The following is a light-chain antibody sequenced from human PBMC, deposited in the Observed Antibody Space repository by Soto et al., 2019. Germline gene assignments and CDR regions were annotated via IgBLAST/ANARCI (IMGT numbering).Light chain of an antibody. CDR3: QQYGSSQYT. J-gene: IGKJ2*01. Sequence: EIVLTQSPGTLSLSPGERATLSCRASQSVSSSYLAWYQQKPGQAPRLLIYGASSSATGIPDRFSGSGSGTDFTLTISRLEPEAFAVYYCQQYGSSQYTFGQGTKLEIK. CDR1: QSVSSSY. CDR2: GAS. V-gene: IGKV3-20*01.